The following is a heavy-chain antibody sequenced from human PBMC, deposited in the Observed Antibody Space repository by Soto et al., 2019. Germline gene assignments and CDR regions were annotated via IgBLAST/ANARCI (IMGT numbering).Heavy chain of an antibody. J-gene: IGHJ4*02. CDR1: GGSFSSFS. CDR2: IIPILGTA. Sequence: SVKVSCKVSGGSFSSFSINWVRQAPGQGFEWMGGIIPILGTANFTQKFQGRVTFTADESTTTAYMTLSSLTSEDTAIYYCTSFDSRGYYPQNHYWGPGTQVTVSS. D-gene: IGHD3-22*01. CDR3: TSFDSRGYYPQNHY. V-gene: IGHV1-69*13.